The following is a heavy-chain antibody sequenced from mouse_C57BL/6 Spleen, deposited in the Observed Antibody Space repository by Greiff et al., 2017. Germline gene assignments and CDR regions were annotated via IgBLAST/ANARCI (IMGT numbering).Heavy chain of an antibody. CDR2: ISYDGSN. V-gene: IGHV3-6*01. Sequence: VQLQQSGPGLVKPSQSLSLTCSVTGYSITSGYYWNWIRQFPGNKLEWMGYISYDGSNNYNPSLKNRISITRDTSKNQFFLKLNSVTTEDTATYYCARVGYYSNYDYWGQGTTLTVSS. CDR3: ARVGYYSNYDY. CDR1: GYSITSGYY. D-gene: IGHD2-5*01. J-gene: IGHJ2*01.